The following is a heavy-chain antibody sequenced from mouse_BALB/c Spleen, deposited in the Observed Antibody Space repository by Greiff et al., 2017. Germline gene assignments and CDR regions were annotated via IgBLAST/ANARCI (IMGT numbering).Heavy chain of an antibody. J-gene: IGHJ1*01. CDR2: ISDGGSYT. CDR3: ARGLYFDV. CDR1: GFTFSDYY. Sequence: EVKLMESGGGLVKPGGSLKLSCAASGFTFSDYYMYWVRQTPEKRLEWVATISDGGSYTYYPDSVKGRFTISRDNAKNTLYLEMSSLRSEDTAMYYCARGLYFDVWGAGTTVTVSS. V-gene: IGHV5-4*02.